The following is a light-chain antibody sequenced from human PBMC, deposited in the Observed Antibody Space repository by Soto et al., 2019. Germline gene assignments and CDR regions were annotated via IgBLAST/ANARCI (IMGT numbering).Light chain of an antibody. V-gene: IGKV3-11*01. CDR1: QSVSSY. CDR3: QQRSNWST. J-gene: IGKJ5*01. Sequence: EIVLTQSPATLSLSPGERATLSCRASQSVSSYLAWYQQKPGQAPRLLIYEASNRATGIPARFSSSGSGTDFTLTISSLEPEDSAVYYCQQRSNWSTFGQGTRLEIK. CDR2: EAS.